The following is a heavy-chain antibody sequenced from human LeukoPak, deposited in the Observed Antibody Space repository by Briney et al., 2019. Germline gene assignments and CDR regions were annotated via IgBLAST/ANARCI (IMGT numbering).Heavy chain of an antibody. CDR1: GGSISNSD. Sequence: PSETLSLTCAVSGGSISNSDWSWIRQPPGKGLEWIGFFHDSESTNYNASLKSRVSILLGTSKNQVSLWLSSVTAADTAVYYCARGDASGRPGIGFDCWGQGTLVTVSS. CDR2: FHDSEST. D-gene: IGHD1-26*01. J-gene: IGHJ4*02. V-gene: IGHV4-59*13. CDR3: ARGDASGRPGIGFDC.